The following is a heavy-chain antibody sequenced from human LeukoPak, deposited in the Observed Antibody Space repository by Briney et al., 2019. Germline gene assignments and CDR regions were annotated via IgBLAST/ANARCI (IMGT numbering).Heavy chain of an antibody. J-gene: IGHJ6*02. CDR3: ARAPDGTTVTATPLDV. CDR2: IDPADGGT. Sequence: ASVKVSCKASGYTFTTYSMHWVRQAPGRGLEWMGIIDPADGGTTYAQKFQGRVTMTRDTSTTTVYMELSSLRSEDTAVYYCARAPDGTTVTATPLDVWGQGTTVTVSS. D-gene: IGHD4-17*01. V-gene: IGHV1-46*01. CDR1: GYTFTTYS.